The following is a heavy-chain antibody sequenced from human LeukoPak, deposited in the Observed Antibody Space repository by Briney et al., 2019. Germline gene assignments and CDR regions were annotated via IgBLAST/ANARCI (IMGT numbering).Heavy chain of an antibody. J-gene: IGHJ4*02. CDR2: IIPIFGTA. D-gene: IGHD5-18*01. Sequence: SVKVSCKASGGTFSSYAISWVRQAPGQGLEWMGGIIPIFGTANYAQKFQGRVTITADESTSTAYMELSSLRSEDTAVYYCAHLRRGYSYGYHEFDYWGQGTPVTVSS. CDR1: GGTFSSYA. CDR3: AHLRRGYSYGYHEFDY. V-gene: IGHV1-69*01.